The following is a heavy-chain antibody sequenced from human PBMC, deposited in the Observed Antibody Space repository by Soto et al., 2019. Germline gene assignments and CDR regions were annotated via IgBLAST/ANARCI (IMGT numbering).Heavy chain of an antibody. CDR1: GGTVSRYA. J-gene: IGHJ3*02. CDR3: ARDQPDDSSSWYSGDAFDI. D-gene: IGHD6-13*01. Sequence: QVQLVQSGAEVKKPGSSVKVSCKASGGTVSRYAISCVRQAPGQGLEWLGWIIPIFGTANYAQNVQGRVKITADESTSTAYMELSSLRSEDTAVYYCARDQPDDSSSWYSGDAFDIWGQGTMVTVSS. CDR2: IIPIFGTA. V-gene: IGHV1-69*12.